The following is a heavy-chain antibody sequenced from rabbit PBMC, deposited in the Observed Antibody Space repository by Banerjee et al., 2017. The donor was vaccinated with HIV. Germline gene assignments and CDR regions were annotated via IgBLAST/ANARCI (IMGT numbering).Heavy chain of an antibody. CDR2: IDPVFGST. D-gene: IGHD2-1*01. CDR1: GFSFSSSYY. Sequence: QSLEESGGDLVKPEGSLTLTCTLSGFSFSSSYYMCWVRQAPGKGLEWIGYIDPVFGSTYYASWVNGRFTISSHNAQNTLYLQLNSLTAADTATYFCARDRATMTMIPYYYFNLWGPGTLVTVS. V-gene: IGHV1S40*01. CDR3: ARDRATMTMIPYYYFNL. J-gene: IGHJ4*01.